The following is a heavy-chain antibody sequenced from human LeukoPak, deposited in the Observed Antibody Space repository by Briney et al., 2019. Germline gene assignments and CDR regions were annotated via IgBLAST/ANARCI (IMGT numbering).Heavy chain of an antibody. CDR1: GGSISSGGYY. D-gene: IGHD2-2*01. J-gene: IGHJ6*02. CDR3: ARRRRYCSSTSCYFGYYGLDV. CDR2: IFYSGST. Sequence: SQTLSLTCAVSGGSISSGGYYWSWIRQHPGAGLEWIGYIFYSGSTYYNPSLKSRVTISVDTSKNQFSLKLSSVTAADTAVYYRARRRRYCSSTSCYFGYYGLDVWGQGTTVTVSS. V-gene: IGHV4-31*11.